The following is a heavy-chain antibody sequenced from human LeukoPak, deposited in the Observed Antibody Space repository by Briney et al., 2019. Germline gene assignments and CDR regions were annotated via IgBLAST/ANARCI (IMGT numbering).Heavy chain of an antibody. D-gene: IGHD6-19*01. V-gene: IGHV3-21*01. Sequence: GGSLRLSCAASGFTFSSYAMNWVRQAPGKGLEWVSSISSSSSYIYYADSVKGRFTISRDNAKNSLYLQMNSLRAEDTAVYYCARAPTAYSSGWYLDYWGQGTLVTVSS. CDR3: ARAPTAYSSGWYLDY. J-gene: IGHJ4*02. CDR2: ISSSSSYI. CDR1: GFTFSSYA.